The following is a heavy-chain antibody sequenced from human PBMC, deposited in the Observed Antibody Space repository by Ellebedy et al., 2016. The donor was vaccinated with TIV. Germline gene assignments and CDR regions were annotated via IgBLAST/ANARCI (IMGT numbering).Heavy chain of an antibody. J-gene: IGHJ4*03. D-gene: IGHD4-23*01. CDR1: GFAFSNFA. V-gene: IGHV3-30-3*01. CDR2: ISYDGTNK. CDR3: AKDYGGFDY. Sequence: GESLKISXAASGFAFSNFAMHWVRQAPGKGLEWVAFISYDGTNKYSPEPVKGRFTVSRDNSNNTLYLQMNTLRPEDTAVYYCAKDYGGFDYWGQGTTVTVSS.